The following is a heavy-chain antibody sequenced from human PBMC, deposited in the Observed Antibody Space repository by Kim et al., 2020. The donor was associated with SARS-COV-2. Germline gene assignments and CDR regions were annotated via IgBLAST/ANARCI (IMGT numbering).Heavy chain of an antibody. CDR1: GFTFSSYA. D-gene: IGHD3-3*01. V-gene: IGHV3-23*01. CDR3: AKAVSRIKIFGVVTRGGMDV. Sequence: GGSLRLSCAASGFTFSSYAMSWVRQAPGKGLEWVSAISGSGGSTYYADSVKGRFTISRDNSKNTLYLQMNSLRAEDTAVYYCAKAVSRIKIFGVVTRGGMDVWGQGPTVTVYS. CDR2: ISGSGGST. J-gene: IGHJ6*02.